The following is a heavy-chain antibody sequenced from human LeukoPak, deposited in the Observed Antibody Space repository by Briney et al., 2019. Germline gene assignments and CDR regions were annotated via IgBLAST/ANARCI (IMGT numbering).Heavy chain of an antibody. Sequence: SQTLSLTCAISGDSVSSNGAAWNWIRQSPSRGLEWLGRTYYRSKWYNDYAVSVKSRITIKPDTSKNQFSLQLNSVTPEDTAVYFCARENRAMVGGLSVTQYNWLDTWAQGTLVTVSS. J-gene: IGHJ5*02. CDR3: ARENRAMVGGLSVTQYNWLDT. D-gene: IGHD3-10*01. CDR2: TYYRSKWYN. CDR1: GDSVSSNGAA. V-gene: IGHV6-1*01.